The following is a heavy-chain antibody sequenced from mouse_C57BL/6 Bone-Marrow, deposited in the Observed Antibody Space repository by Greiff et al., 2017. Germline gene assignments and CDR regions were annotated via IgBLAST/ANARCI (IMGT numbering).Heavy chain of an antibody. CDR3: ARGDGYLYYFDY. Sequence: VQLQQPGAELVKPGASVKLSCTASGYTFTSYWMHWVKQRPGQGLEWIGMIHPNSGSTNYNEKFKSKATLTVDKSSSTAYMQLSSLTSEDSAVYYGARGDGYLYYFDYWGQGTTLTVSS. J-gene: IGHJ2*01. V-gene: IGHV1-64*01. D-gene: IGHD2-3*01. CDR1: GYTFTSYW. CDR2: IHPNSGST.